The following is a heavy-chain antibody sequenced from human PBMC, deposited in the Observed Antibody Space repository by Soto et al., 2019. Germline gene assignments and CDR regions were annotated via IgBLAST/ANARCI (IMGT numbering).Heavy chain of an antibody. Sequence: GGSLRLSCAASGFTFSSYSMNWVRQAPGKGLEWVSSISSSSSYIYYADSVKGRFTISRDNAKNSLYLQMNSLRAEDTAVYYCAREGGAARAFDYWGRGTLVTVAS. V-gene: IGHV3-21*01. D-gene: IGHD6-6*01. J-gene: IGHJ4*02. CDR3: AREGGAARAFDY. CDR2: ISSSSSYI. CDR1: GFTFSSYS.